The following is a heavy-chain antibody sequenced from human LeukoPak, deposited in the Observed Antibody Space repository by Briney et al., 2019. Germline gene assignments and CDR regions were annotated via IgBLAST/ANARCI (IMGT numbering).Heavy chain of an antibody. Sequence: GGSLRLSCAASGXTFRSYSMKWVRQAPGKGREWVSSISSSSSYIYYADSVKGRFTISRDNAKNLLYLQMNSLRAEDTAVYYCARYSDTGYSSSWYSTPFDYWGQGTLVTVSS. CDR3: ARYSDTGYSSSWYSTPFDY. J-gene: IGHJ4*02. V-gene: IGHV3-21*06. CDR1: GXTFRSYS. D-gene: IGHD6-13*01. CDR2: ISSSSSYI.